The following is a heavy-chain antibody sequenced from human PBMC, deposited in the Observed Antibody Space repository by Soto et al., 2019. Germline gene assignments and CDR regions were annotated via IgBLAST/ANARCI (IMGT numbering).Heavy chain of an antibody. J-gene: IGHJ3*02. V-gene: IGHV3-23*01. D-gene: IGHD5-18*01. Sequence: GGSLRLSCAASGFTFSSYAMSWVRQAPGKGLEWVSAISGSGGSTYYADSVKGRFTISRDNSKNTLYLQMNSLRAEDTAVYYCAKDFGNRYVDTAMDDAFDIWGQGTMVTVSS. CDR1: GFTFSSYA. CDR3: AKDFGNRYVDTAMDDAFDI. CDR2: ISGSGGST.